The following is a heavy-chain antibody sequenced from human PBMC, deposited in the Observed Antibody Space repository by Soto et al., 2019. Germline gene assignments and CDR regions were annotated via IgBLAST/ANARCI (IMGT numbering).Heavy chain of an antibody. D-gene: IGHD2-15*01. Sequence: SETLSLTCTVSGGSISSYYWSWIRQPPGKGLEWIGYIYYSGSTNYNPSLKSRVTISVDTSKNQFSLKLSSVTAADTAVHYCASTYYCSGGSCYNQGNWFDPWGQGTLVTVSS. CDR1: GGSISSYY. CDR3: ASTYYCSGGSCYNQGNWFDP. CDR2: IYYSGST. J-gene: IGHJ5*02. V-gene: IGHV4-59*01.